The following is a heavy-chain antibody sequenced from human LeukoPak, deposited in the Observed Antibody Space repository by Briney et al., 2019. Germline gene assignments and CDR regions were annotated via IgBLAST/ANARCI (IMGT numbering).Heavy chain of an antibody. D-gene: IGHD6-13*01. CDR2: ISAYNGNT. CDR1: GYTFTSYG. V-gene: IGHV1-18*01. J-gene: IGHJ5*02. CDR3: AREGLLSSSWYNAWFDP. Sequence: ASVKVSCKASGYTFTSYGISWVRQAPGQGLEWMGWISAYNGNTNYAQKLQGRVTMTTDTSTSTAYMELRSLRSDDTAVYYCAREGLLSSSWYNAWFDPWGQGTLVTVSS.